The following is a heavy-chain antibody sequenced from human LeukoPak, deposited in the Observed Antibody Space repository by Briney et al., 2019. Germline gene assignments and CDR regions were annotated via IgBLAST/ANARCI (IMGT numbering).Heavy chain of an antibody. D-gene: IGHD6-19*01. CDR2: IYHSGST. Sequence: SETLSLTCAVSGYSFSSGYYWGWIRQPPGKGLEWIGSIYHSGSTYYNPSLKSRVTTSVDTSKNQFSLKLSSVTAADTAVYHCAIGPGYGSGWYPYWGQGTLVTVSS. CDR1: GYSFSSGYY. CDR3: AIGPGYGSGWYPY. V-gene: IGHV4-38-2*01. J-gene: IGHJ4*02.